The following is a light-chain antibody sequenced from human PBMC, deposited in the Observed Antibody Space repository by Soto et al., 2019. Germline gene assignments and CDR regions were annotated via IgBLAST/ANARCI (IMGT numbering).Light chain of an antibody. J-gene: IGLJ1*01. Sequence: QSALTQPASVSGSPGQSITISCTGTSSDVGGYNYVSWYQQHPGKAPKLMIYEVSNRPSGVSNRFSGSRSGNTASLTISGLRAEDEADYYCSSYTSSSTVFGTGTKLTVL. CDR2: EVS. CDR3: SSYTSSSTV. V-gene: IGLV2-14*01. CDR1: SSDVGGYNY.